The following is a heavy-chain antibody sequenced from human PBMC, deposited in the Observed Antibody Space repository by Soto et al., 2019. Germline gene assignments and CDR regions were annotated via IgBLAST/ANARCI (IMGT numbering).Heavy chain of an antibody. CDR2: ISYDGSNK. V-gene: IGHV3-30*18. CDR1: GFTFSSYG. J-gene: IGHJ3*02. CDR3: AKDLDTGDAFDI. D-gene: IGHD5-18*01. Sequence: QVQLVESGGGVVQPGRSLRLSCAASGFTFSSYGMHWVRQAPGKGLEWVAVISYDGSNKYYADSVKGRFTISRDNSKNTLYLQMNSLRAEDTAVYYCAKDLDTGDAFDIWRQGTMVTVSS.